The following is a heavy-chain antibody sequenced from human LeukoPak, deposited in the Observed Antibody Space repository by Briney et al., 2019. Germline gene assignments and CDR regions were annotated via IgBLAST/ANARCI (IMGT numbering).Heavy chain of an antibody. V-gene: IGHV4-59*01. D-gene: IGHD3-10*01. CDR3: ARGLWFGRKTYYYYMDV. J-gene: IGHJ6*03. CDR2: IYYSGST. Sequence: PSETLSLTCIISGGSISDYYWSWIRQPPGKGLEWIGYIYYSGSTNYNPSLKSRVTISVDTSKNQFSLKLSSVTAADTAVYYCARGLWFGRKTYYYYMDVWGKGTTVTISS. CDR1: GGSISDYY.